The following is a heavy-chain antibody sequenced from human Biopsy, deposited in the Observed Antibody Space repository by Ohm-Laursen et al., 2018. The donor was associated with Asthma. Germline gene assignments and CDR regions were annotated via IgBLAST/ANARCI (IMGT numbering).Heavy chain of an antibody. CDR1: GFTFSSYW. V-gene: IGHV3-30*18. D-gene: IGHD3-3*01. CDR3: AKERYYDFWSGYPI. J-gene: IGHJ3*02. CDR2: IAWDGINS. Sequence: SLRLSCTASGFTFSSYWMHWVRQAPGKGLEWVAFIAWDGINSYYADSVKGRFTISRDNSRNTLYLQKNSLRAEDTAVYYCAKERYYDFWSGYPIWGQGTMATVSS.